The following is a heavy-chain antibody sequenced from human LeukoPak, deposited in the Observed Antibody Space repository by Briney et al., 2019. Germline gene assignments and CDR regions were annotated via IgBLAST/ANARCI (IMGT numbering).Heavy chain of an antibody. CDR3: VRDRWAELEDDAFDM. J-gene: IGHJ3*02. D-gene: IGHD6-6*01. CDR1: GFPFNKNW. CDR2: ISEDRNST. V-gene: IGHV3-74*01. Sequence: GGSLRLSCAASGFPFNKNWMHWVRQGPGKGREGGSRISEDRNSTKYADSVKVRITISRYNAKNTLYLQIDSLRAEEPTVYHSVRDRWAELEDDAFDMGGEGTMVIVSS.